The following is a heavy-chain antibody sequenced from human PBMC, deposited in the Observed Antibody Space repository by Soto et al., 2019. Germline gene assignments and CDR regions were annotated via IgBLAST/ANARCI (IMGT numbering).Heavy chain of an antibody. Sequence: QVHLVQSGAEVKKPGASVKVSCKGSGYGFTTYGITWVRQAPGQGLEWMAWISAHNGNTNYAQKRQGRVTVPRDTSTGTAYMELRSLRSDDTAVYYCARGRDGDYWGQGAVVSVSS. V-gene: IGHV1-18*01. D-gene: IGHD6-6*01. CDR3: ARGRDGDY. CDR2: ISAHNGNT. J-gene: IGHJ4*02. CDR1: GYGFTTYG.